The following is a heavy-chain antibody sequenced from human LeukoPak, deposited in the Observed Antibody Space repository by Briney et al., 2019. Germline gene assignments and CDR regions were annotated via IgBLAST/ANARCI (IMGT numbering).Heavy chain of an antibody. CDR2: IHEDAGEK. J-gene: IGHJ4*02. V-gene: IGHV3-7*05. CDR3: ASSKDHYCHY. CDR1: GFRFSDSW. Sequence: GSLRLSCAASGFRFSDSWMTGVRQTPGKGLQWVASIHEDAGEKQYVEPVRGRCTISRDNAKNSLYLQMNSLRVEDTAVYYCASSKDHYCHYWGQGTLVTVSS.